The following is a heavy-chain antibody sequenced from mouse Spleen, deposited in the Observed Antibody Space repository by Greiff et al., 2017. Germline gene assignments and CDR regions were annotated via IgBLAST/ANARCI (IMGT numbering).Heavy chain of an antibody. D-gene: IGHD1-2*01. J-gene: IGHJ2*01. V-gene: IGHV14-4*02. Sequence: VQLKESGAELVRSGASVKLSCTASGFNIKDYYMHWVKQRPEQGLEWIGWIDPENGDTEYAPKFQGKATMTADTSSNTAYLQLSSLTSEDTAVYYCNMPITTHDYWGQGTTLTVSS. CDR1: GFNIKDYY. CDR2: IDPENGDT. CDR3: NMPITTHDY.